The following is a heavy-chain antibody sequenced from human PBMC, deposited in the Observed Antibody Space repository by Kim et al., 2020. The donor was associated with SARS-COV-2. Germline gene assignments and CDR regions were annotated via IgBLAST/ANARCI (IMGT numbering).Heavy chain of an antibody. J-gene: IGHJ3*02. CDR3: ARDWQQLSTGDAFDI. V-gene: IGHV1-69*13. D-gene: IGHD6-13*01. CDR2: IIPIFGTA. CDR1: GGTFSSYA. Sequence: SVKVSCKASGGTFSSYAISWVRQAPGQGLEWMGGIIPIFGTANYAQKFQGRVTITADESTSTAYMELSSLRSEDTAVYYCARDWQQLSTGDAFDIWGQGTMVTVSS.